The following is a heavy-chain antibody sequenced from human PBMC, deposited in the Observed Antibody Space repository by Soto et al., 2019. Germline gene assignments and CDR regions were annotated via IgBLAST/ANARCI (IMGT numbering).Heavy chain of an antibody. CDR1: GGSISSYY. V-gene: IGHV4-59*08. CDR2: IYYSGST. CDR3: ARHVVAARRVRGIYYMDV. D-gene: IGHD6-6*01. Sequence: SETLSLTCTVSGGSISSYYWSWIRQPPGKGLEWIGYIYYSGSTNYNPSLKSRVTISVDTSKNQFSLKLSSVTAADTAVYYCARHVVAARRVRGIYYMDVWGKGTTVTVSS. J-gene: IGHJ6*03.